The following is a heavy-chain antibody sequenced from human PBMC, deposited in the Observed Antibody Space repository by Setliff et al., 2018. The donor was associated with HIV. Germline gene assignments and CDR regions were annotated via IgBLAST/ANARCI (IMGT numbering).Heavy chain of an antibody. J-gene: IGHJ5*02. Sequence: GESLKISCKGSGYSFNSYWIAWVRQMPGKGLEWMGIIHPGDSNTRYSPSFQGQVTMSADKPISTAYLQWSSLKASDSALYYCARLANSKGWFDPWGQGTLGTVS. V-gene: IGHV5-51*01. CDR3: ARLANSKGWFDP. D-gene: IGHD2-21*01. CDR2: IHPGDSNT. CDR1: GYSFNSYW.